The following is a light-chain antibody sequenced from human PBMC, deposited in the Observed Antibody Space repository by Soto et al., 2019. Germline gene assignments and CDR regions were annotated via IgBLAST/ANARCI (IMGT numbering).Light chain of an antibody. Sequence: QAVVTQPPSVSAAPGQKVTIPCSGSSSNIGENYVSWYQHLPGTAPKLLIYDNNERSSGIPDRFSGSKSGTSATLDITGLQTADEADYYCGTWDSSLSAGVFGGGTKLTVL. V-gene: IGLV1-51*01. CDR1: SSNIGENY. J-gene: IGLJ2*01. CDR3: GTWDSSLSAGV. CDR2: DNN.